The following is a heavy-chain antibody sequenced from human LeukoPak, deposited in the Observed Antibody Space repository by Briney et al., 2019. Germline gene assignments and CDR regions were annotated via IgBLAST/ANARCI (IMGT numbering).Heavy chain of an antibody. CDR2: ISSSGSYI. CDR3: ARDAGVLRFLEWLNSFDY. Sequence: PGGSLRLSCAASGFTFSSYSMNWVRQAPGKGLEWVSSISSSGSYIYYADSVKGRFTISRDNAKNSLYLQMNSLRAEDTAVYYCARDAGVLRFLEWLNSFDYWGQGTLVTVSS. J-gene: IGHJ4*02. D-gene: IGHD3-3*01. V-gene: IGHV3-21*01. CDR1: GFTFSSYS.